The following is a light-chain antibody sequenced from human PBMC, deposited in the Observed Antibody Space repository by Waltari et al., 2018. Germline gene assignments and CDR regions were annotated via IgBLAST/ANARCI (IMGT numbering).Light chain of an antibody. Sequence: QSALTQPASVSGSPGQSIAISCTGTNSDVGGYDFVSWYQQHPGKAPKLIIFEVSNRPSGVSNRFSGSKSGNPASLTISGLQAEDEAHYYCSSYTTSSTRVFGRGTKLTVL. J-gene: IGLJ2*01. CDR1: NSDVGGYDF. CDR2: EVS. CDR3: SSYTTSSTRV. V-gene: IGLV2-14*01.